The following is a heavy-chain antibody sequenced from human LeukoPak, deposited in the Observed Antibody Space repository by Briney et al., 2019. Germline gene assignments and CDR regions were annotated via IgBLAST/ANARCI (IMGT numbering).Heavy chain of an antibody. D-gene: IGHD1-26*01. CDR1: GFTFSSYA. Sequence: PGGSLRLSCAASGFTFSSYAMSWVRQAPGKGLEWVSAISGSGGSTYYADSVKGRFTISRDNSKNSLYLQMSSLRAEDTAVYYCAKDHVAAAPSWELREVGYMDVWGKGTTVTVSS. CDR3: AKDHVAAAPSWELREVGYMDV. J-gene: IGHJ6*03. V-gene: IGHV3-23*01. CDR2: ISGSGGST.